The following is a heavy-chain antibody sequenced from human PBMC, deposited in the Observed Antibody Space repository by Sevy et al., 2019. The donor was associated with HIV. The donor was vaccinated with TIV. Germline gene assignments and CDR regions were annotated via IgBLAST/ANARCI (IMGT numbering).Heavy chain of an antibody. J-gene: IGHJ5*02. CDR2: ISNDGSNK. D-gene: IGHD6-13*01. Sequence: GGSLRLSCAASGFTFSSYAMHWVRQAPGKGLEWVAVISNDGSNKYYADSVKGRFTISRDNSKNTLYLQMNSLRAEDTAVYYCARSRGSSWANWFDPWGQGTLVTVSS. CDR1: GFTFSSYA. V-gene: IGHV3-30-3*01. CDR3: ARSRGSSWANWFDP.